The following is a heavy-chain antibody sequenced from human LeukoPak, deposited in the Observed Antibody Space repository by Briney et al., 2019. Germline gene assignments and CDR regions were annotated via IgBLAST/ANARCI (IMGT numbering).Heavy chain of an antibody. J-gene: IGHJ4*02. V-gene: IGHV4-39*01. CDR3: ARPPSCTNGVCYQDH. D-gene: IGHD2-8*01. CDR1: GGSISSSSYY. Sequence: SETLSLTCTVSGGSISSSSYYWGWIRQPPGKGLEWIGSIYYSGSTYYNPSLKSRVTISVDTSKNQFSLKLSSVTAADTAVYYCARPPSCTNGVCYQDHWGQGTLVTVSS. CDR2: IYYSGST.